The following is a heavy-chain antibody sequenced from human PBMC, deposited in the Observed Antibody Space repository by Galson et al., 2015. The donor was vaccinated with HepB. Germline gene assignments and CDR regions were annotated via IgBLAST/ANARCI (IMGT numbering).Heavy chain of an antibody. J-gene: IGHJ4*02. CDR1: GFTFSSYW. Sequence: SLRLSCAASGFTFSSYWMHWVRQAPGKGLVWVSRINSDGSSTSYADSVKGRFTISRDNAKNTLYLQMNSLRAEDTAVYYCAREAALYGGWYLDYWGQGTLVTVSS. V-gene: IGHV3-74*01. CDR2: INSDGSST. CDR3: AREAALYGGWYLDY. D-gene: IGHD4-23*01.